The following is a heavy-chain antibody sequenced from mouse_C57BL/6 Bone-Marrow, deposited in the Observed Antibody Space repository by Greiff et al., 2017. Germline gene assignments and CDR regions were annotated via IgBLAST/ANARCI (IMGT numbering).Heavy chain of an antibody. V-gene: IGHV5-6*01. J-gene: IGHJ4*01. CDR1: GFTFSSYG. CDR2: ISSGGSYT. CDR3: ARRGPVYAMDY. Sequence: EVQRVESGGDLVKPGGSLKLSCAASGFTFSSYGMSWVRQTPDKRLEWVATISSGGSYTYYPDSVKGRFTIPRDNAKNTLYLQMSSLKSEDTAMYYCARRGPVYAMDYWGQGTSVTVSS.